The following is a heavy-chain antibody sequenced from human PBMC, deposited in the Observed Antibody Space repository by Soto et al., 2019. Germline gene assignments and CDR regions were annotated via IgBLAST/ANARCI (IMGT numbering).Heavy chain of an antibody. Sequence: SETLSLTCTVSDGYSSSYKWSGIRQPPGRRLEWIGYIDSSGGTSYNPSLQSRVTISVDTSTKQFSLKLSSVTAADTAVYYCVRQGFGRLHGLVDVWGQETTVTVSS. V-gene: IGHV4-59*08. J-gene: IGHJ6*02. CDR3: VRQGFGRLHGLVDV. D-gene: IGHD3-10*01. CDR2: IDSSGGT. CDR1: DGYSSSYK.